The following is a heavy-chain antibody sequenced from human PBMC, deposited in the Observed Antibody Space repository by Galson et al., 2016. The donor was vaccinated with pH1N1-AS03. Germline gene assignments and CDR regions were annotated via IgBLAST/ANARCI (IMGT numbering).Heavy chain of an antibody. CDR2: IFHSGRT. CDR3: ARGGEGVYAFDV. D-gene: IGHD3-16*01. CDR1: GFSISSAYC. J-gene: IGHJ3*01. V-gene: IGHV4-38-2*01. Sequence: SETLSLTCVVGGFSISSAYCWGWIRQSPGKGLEWIGTIFHSGRTEYNPPLTSRVAISVDTSKNQFSLELTSVTAADTAVSFCARGGEGVYAFDVWGQGAMVTVSS.